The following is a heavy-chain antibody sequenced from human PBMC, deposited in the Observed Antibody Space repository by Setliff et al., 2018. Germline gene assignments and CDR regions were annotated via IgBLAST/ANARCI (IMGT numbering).Heavy chain of an antibody. CDR1: GGSISSHY. J-gene: IGHJ4*02. D-gene: IGHD6-19*01. Sequence: PSETLSLTCTVSGGSISSHYWSWIRQPPGKGLEWIGSIYYSGSTNYNPSLKSRVTISVDTSKNQFSLKLSSVTAADTAVYYCARDRSSIAVAGGGVDYWGQGTLVTVS. CDR3: ARDRSSIAVAGGGVDY. V-gene: IGHV4-59*11. CDR2: IYYSGST.